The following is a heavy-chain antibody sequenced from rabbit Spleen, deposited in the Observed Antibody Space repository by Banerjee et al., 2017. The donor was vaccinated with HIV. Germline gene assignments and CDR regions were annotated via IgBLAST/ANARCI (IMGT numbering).Heavy chain of an antibody. V-gene: IGHV1S45*01. D-gene: IGHD8-1*01. CDR2: IDSGSSGFT. J-gene: IGHJ6*01. CDR1: GIDFSSYYY. Sequence: QQQLEESGGGLVKPGGTLTLTCKASGIDFSSYYYMCWVRQPPGKGLEWIVCIDSGSSGFTYSATWAKGRFTISKTSSTTVTLQMTSLTVADTATYFCARDTGSSFSSYGMDLWGQGTLVTVS. CDR3: ARDTGSSFSSYGMDL.